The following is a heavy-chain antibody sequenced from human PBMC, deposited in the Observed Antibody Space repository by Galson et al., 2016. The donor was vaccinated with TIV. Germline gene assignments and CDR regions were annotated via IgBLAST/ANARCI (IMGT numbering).Heavy chain of an antibody. D-gene: IGHD3-22*01. V-gene: IGHV1-69*13. CDR3: ARGRGIYDSSGYFLFDQ. Sequence: SVKVSCKASGVTFSYFAFSWVRQAPGQGLEWMGGIVPMLGTTNYAQKFQGRVTISADESTTTAYLELSSLRSEDTAVYYCARGRGIYDSSGYFLFDQWGQGTLVTVSS. CDR1: GVTFSYFA. CDR2: IVPMLGTT. J-gene: IGHJ5*02.